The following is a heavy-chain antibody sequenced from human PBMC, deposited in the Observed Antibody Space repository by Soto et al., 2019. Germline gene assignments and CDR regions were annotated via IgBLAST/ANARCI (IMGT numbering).Heavy chain of an antibody. V-gene: IGHV3-9*01. CDR1: GFTFDDYA. J-gene: IGHJ5*02. CDR3: AKGQTRGYSGNPDDWFDP. Sequence: SLRLSCAASGFTFDDYAMHWVRQAPGKGLEWVSGISWNSGSIGYADSVKGRFTISRDNAKNSLYLQMNSLRAEDTALYDWAKGQTRGYSGNPDDWFDPWGQGTLVTVSS. CDR2: ISWNSGSI. D-gene: IGHD5-12*01.